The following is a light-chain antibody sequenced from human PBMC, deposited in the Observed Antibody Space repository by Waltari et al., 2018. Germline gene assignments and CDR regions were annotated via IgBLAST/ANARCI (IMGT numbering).Light chain of an antibody. CDR1: QSVSSN. CDR3: QQYNNWPRT. J-gene: IGKJ1*01. CDR2: GAS. V-gene: IGKV3-15*01. Sequence: EIVMTQSPATLSVSPGDRATLSCRASQSVSSNFAWYQQKPGQAPRRLIYGASTRATGIPARFSGSGSGTEFTLTISSLQSEDFAVYYCQQYNNWPRTFGQGTKVEIK.